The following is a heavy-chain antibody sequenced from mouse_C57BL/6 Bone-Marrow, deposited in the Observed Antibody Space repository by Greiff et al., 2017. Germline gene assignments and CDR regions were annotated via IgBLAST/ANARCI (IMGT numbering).Heavy chain of an antibody. J-gene: IGHJ2*01. CDR3: ARGDTTVVAYYFDY. Sequence: DVQLQESGPGLVKPSQSLSLTCSVTGYSITSGYYWNWIRQFPGNKLEWMGYISYDGSNNYNPSPKNRISITRDTTKNQCFLKLNSVTTEDTATYYCARGDTTVVAYYFDYWGQGTTLTVSS. V-gene: IGHV3-6*01. CDR2: ISYDGSN. CDR1: GYSITSGYY. D-gene: IGHD1-1*01.